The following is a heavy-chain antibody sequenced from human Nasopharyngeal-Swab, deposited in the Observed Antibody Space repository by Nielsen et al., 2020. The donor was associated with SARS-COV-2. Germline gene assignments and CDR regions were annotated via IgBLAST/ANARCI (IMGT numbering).Heavy chain of an antibody. V-gene: IGHV4-39*01. J-gene: IGHJ4*02. Sequence: SETLSLTCTVSGGSISSSSYYWGWIRQPPGKGLEWIGSIYYSGSTYYNPSLKSRVTISVDTSKNQFSLKLSSVTVADTAVYYCARPRADYYDSSGYWGQGTLVTVSS. D-gene: IGHD3-22*01. CDR2: IYYSGST. CDR1: GGSISSSSYY. CDR3: ARPRADYYDSSGY.